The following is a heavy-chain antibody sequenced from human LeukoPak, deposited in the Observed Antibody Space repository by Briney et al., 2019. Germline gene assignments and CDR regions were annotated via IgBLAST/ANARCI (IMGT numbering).Heavy chain of an antibody. CDR2: ISGTGSST. Sequence: GGSLRLSCEASGFTFGNYAMNWVRQAPGKGLEWVSTISGTGSSTYYADSAKGRFTISRDNSKDTLFLQLNSLTAADTAMYFCAKASVAIPQYCNSWGQGTLVTVST. D-gene: IGHD2-2*02. CDR1: GFTFGNYA. J-gene: IGHJ5*02. CDR3: AKASVAIPQYCNS. V-gene: IGHV3-23*01.